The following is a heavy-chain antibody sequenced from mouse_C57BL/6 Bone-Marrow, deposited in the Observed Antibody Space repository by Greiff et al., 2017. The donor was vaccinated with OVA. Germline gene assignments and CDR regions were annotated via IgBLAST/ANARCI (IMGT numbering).Heavy chain of an antibody. CDR1: GYTFTSYG. Sequence: VQLQESGAELARPGASVKLSCKASGYTFTSYGISWVKQRTGQGLEWIGEIYPRSGNTYYNEKFKGKATLTADKSSSTAYMELRSLTSEDSAVYFCARYCSIYAMDYWGQGTSVTVSS. CDR2: IYPRSGNT. CDR3: ARYCSIYAMDY. V-gene: IGHV1-81*01. J-gene: IGHJ4*01. D-gene: IGHD1-1*01.